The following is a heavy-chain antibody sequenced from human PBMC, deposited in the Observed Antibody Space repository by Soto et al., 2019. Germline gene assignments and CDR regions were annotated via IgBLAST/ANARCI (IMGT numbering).Heavy chain of an antibody. D-gene: IGHD2-15*01. Sequence: ASVKVSCKASGYTFTGYYMHWVRQAPGQGLEWMGWINPNSGGTNYAQKFQGWVTMTRDTSISTAYMELSRLRSDDTAVYYCARDKGKIGYCSGGSCYLGAFDIWGQGTMVTVSS. CDR2: INPNSGGT. CDR1: GYTFTGYY. J-gene: IGHJ3*02. V-gene: IGHV1-2*04. CDR3: ARDKGKIGYCSGGSCYLGAFDI.